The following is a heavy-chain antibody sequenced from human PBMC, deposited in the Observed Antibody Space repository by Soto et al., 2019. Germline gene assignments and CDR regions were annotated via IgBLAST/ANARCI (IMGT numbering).Heavy chain of an antibody. CDR1: GFTFSSHG. V-gene: IGHV3-33*01. CDR2: IWYDGSNK. D-gene: IGHD3-22*01. Sequence: GGSLRLSCAASGFTFSSHGMHWVRQAPGKGLEWVAVIWYDGSNKYYADSVMGRFTISRDNSKNSLYLQMNSLRAGDTAVYYCARARRYYYDSSPYFDYWGQGTLVTVSS. CDR3: ARARRYYYDSSPYFDY. J-gene: IGHJ4*02.